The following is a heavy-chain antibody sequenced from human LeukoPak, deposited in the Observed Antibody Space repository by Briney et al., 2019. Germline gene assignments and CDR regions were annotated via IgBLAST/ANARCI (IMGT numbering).Heavy chain of an antibody. CDR1: GFTFSSHG. CDR3: AREASGYYRDF. J-gene: IGHJ4*02. D-gene: IGHD3-3*01. V-gene: IGHV3-33*01. CDR2: IWYDGSKT. Sequence: PGGSLRLSCAASGFTFSSHGMHWGRQAPGKGLGWVAVIWYDGSKTLYADSVKGRFTISRDDSKNTLYLQMNSLRAEDTAVYYCAREASGYYRDFWGQGTLATVSS.